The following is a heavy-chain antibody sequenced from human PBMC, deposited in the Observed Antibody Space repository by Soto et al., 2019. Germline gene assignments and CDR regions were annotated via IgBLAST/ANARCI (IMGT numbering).Heavy chain of an antibody. CDR1: GYGFTTYG. Sequence: QVHLVHSGAEVKKPGASVKVSCKDSGYGFTTYGITWVRQAPGQGLEWMAWISAHNGNTNYAQKLQGRVTVTRDTSTSTAYMELRSLRSDDTAVYYCARGRDGDYCGQGALVTVS. D-gene: IGHD6-6*01. CDR2: ISAHNGNT. J-gene: IGHJ4*02. V-gene: IGHV1-18*01. CDR3: ARGRDGDY.